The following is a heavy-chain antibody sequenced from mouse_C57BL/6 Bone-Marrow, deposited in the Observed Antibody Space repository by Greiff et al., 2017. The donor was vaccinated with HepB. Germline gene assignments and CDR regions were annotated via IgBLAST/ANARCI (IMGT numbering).Heavy chain of an antibody. CDR1: GYTFTDYY. D-gene: IGHD1-1*01. CDR2: INPNNGGT. CDR3: ARRGSSPAWFAY. J-gene: IGHJ3*01. Sequence: VQLQQSGPELVKPGASVKISCKASGYTFTDYYMNWVKQSHGKSLEWIGDINPNNGGTSYNQKFKGKATLTVDKSSSTAYMELRSLTSEDSAVYYCARRGSSPAWFAYWGQGTLVTVSA. V-gene: IGHV1-26*01.